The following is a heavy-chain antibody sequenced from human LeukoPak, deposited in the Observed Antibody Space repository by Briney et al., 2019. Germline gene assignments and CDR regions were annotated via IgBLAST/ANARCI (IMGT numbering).Heavy chain of an antibody. Sequence: GGSLRLSCAASGFTFSSYSMNWVRQAPGKGLEWVSSISSSSSYIYYADSVKGRFTISRDNAKNSLYLQMNSLRAEDTAVYYCARGSITMVRGGYAFDIWGQGTMVTVSS. CDR3: ARGSITMVRGGYAFDI. CDR1: GFTFSSYS. V-gene: IGHV3-21*01. CDR2: ISSSSSYI. J-gene: IGHJ3*02. D-gene: IGHD3-10*01.